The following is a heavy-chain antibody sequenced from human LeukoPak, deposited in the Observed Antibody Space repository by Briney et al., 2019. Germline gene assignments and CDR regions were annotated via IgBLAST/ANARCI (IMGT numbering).Heavy chain of an antibody. CDR1: DDSITNYY. J-gene: IGHJ5*02. CDR2: IYYSGSA. D-gene: IGHD3-10*01. Sequence: SETLSLTCTVSDDSITNYYWSWIRQPPGKGPEWIGYIYYSGSAKYNPSLKSRVTISVDTSKNQFSLKLTSVTAADTAVYYCARGFGDWGLSWFDPWGQGTLVTVSS. V-gene: IGHV4-59*01. CDR3: ARGFGDWGLSWFDP.